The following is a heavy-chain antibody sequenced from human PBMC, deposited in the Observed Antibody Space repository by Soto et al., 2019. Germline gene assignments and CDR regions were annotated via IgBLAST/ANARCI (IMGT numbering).Heavy chain of an antibody. J-gene: IGHJ6*02. CDR1: GFTFSNYD. Sequence: PGGSLRLSCEASGFTFSNYDMSWVRQAPGKGLEWVSAISRSGGNTYYADSVKGRFTISRDNSKNTLYLQMNSLRAEDTAVYYCAKDSPDGMDVWGQGTTVTVSS. CDR2: ISRSGGNT. V-gene: IGHV3-23*01. CDR3: AKDSPDGMDV.